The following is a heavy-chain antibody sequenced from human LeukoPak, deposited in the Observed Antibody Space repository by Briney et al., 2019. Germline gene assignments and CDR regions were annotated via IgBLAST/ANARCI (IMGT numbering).Heavy chain of an antibody. CDR1: GYTFTDYY. Sequence: ASVKVSCKASGYTFTDYYIYWVRQAPGQGLEWMGWINPNTDRTDYAHSFQGRVTMTRDTSISTAYMELSRLRSDDTAVYYCARGPSGYHNTGGQGTLVTVSS. V-gene: IGHV1-2*02. CDR3: ARGPSGYHNT. CDR2: INPNTDRT. D-gene: IGHD5-12*01. J-gene: IGHJ4*02.